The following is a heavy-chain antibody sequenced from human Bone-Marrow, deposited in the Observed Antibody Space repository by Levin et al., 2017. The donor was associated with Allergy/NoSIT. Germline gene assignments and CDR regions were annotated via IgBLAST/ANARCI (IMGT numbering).Heavy chain of an antibody. CDR2: VYHSGST. J-gene: IGHJ2*01. Sequence: GLEWIGYVYHSGSTNYNSSLKSRVTISIDTSKNQFSLKLSSVTTADTAVYYFASSVWFGTIRYFDLWGRGALVTVSS. D-gene: IGHD3-10*01. V-gene: IGHV4-59*01. CDR3: ASSVWFGTIRYFDL.